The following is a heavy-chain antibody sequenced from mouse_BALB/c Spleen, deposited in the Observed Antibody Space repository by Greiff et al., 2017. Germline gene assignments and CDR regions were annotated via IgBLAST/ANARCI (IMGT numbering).Heavy chain of an antibody. V-gene: IGHV2-9*02. D-gene: IGHD2-1*01. CDR3: ARDLPLSSYAMDY. Sequence: VKLMESGPGLVAPSQSLSITCTVSGFSLTSYGVHWVRQPPGKGLEWLGVIWAGGSTNYNSALMSRLSISKDNSKSQVFLKMNSLQTDDTAMYYCARDLPLSSYAMDYWGQGTSVTVSS. CDR2: IWAGGST. J-gene: IGHJ4*01. CDR1: GFSLTSYG.